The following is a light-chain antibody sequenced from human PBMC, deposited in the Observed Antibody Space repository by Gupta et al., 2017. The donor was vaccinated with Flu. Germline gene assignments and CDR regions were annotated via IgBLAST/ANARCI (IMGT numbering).Light chain of an antibody. CDR1: SSDIGGYNY. CDR2: DFS. J-gene: IGLJ3*02. CDR3: CSYAGTYTWM. V-gene: IGLV2-11*01. Sequence: VSGSPGQSVAISCTGTSSDIGGYNYVSWYQQHPGKAPKVMIYDFSKRPSGVPDRFSGSKSGNPASLTISVLQAEDEADYYCCSYAGTYTWMFGGGTKLTVL.